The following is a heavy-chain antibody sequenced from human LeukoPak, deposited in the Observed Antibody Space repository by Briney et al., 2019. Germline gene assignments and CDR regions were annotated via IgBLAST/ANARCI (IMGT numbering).Heavy chain of an antibody. CDR1: GFIFSTYV. Sequence: GGSLRLSCAGSGFIFSTYVMHWVRQAPGKGLEWVAVISYDGSNKYYADSVKGRFTISRDNSKNTLYLQMNSLRAEDTAVYYCAREALLRGQGTLVTVSS. V-gene: IGHV3-30-3*01. D-gene: IGHD2-21*01. CDR2: ISYDGSNK. CDR3: AREALL. J-gene: IGHJ4*02.